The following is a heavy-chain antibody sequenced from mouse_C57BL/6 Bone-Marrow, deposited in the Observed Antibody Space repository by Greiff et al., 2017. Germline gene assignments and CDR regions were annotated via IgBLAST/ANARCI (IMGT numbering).Heavy chain of an antibody. Sequence: EVKLMESGGGLVKPGGSLKLSCAASGFTFSSYAMSWVRQTPEKRLEWVATISDGGSYTYYPDNVKGRFTISRDNAKNNLYLQMSHLKSEDTAMYYCARDRFDYWGQGTLVTVSA. CDR2: ISDGGSYT. CDR1: GFTFSSYA. J-gene: IGHJ3*01. V-gene: IGHV5-4*01. CDR3: ARDRFDY.